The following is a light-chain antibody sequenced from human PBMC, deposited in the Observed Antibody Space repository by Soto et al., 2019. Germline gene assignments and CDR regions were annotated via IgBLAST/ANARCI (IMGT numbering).Light chain of an antibody. J-gene: IGKJ2*01. CDR1: QSISNF. CDR2: AAS. Sequence: DIQMAQSPSSLSASVGDRVTITCRASQSISNFLNWYQQKPGKAPKLLIYAASSLQSGVPSRFSGSRSGTDFTLTISSLQPEDFATYYCQQCYSTPQTFGQGTKLEI. V-gene: IGKV1-39*01. CDR3: QQCYSTPQT.